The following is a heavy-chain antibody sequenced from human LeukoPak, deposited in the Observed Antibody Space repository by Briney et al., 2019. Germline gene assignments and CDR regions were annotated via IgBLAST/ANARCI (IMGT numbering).Heavy chain of an antibody. CDR2: IYTSGST. J-gene: IGHJ4*02. V-gene: IGHV4-4*07. CDR3: AHMTGYCSGGSCYSSDY. Sequence: SETLSLTCTVSGGSIRRDYWSWIRQPAGKGLEWIGRIYTSGSTNYNPSLKSRVTMSVDTSKNQFSLKLSSVTAADTAVYYCAHMTGYCSGGSCYSSDYWGQGTLVTVSS. D-gene: IGHD2-15*01. CDR1: GGSIRRDY.